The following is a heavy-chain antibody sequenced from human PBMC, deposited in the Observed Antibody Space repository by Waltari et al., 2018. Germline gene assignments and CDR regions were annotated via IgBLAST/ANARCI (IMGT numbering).Heavy chain of an antibody. J-gene: IGHJ3*02. V-gene: IGHV4-38-2*01. Sequence: QAQLQESRSGLVKPSQPLSLPCAVSGYSIRCGYSWGWIRQPPGTGLAWNVSIYHSGSTYYNPSLKSRVTISVDTSKNQFSLKLSSVTAADTAVYYCARNGPTMIVVASHAFDIWGQGTMVTVSS. CDR3: ARNGPTMIVVASHAFDI. CDR1: GYSIRCGYS. D-gene: IGHD3-22*01. CDR2: IYHSGST.